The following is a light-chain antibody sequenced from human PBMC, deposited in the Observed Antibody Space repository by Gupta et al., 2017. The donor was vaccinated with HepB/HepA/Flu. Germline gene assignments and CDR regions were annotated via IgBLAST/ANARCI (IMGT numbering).Light chain of an antibody. V-gene: IGKV1-5*03. J-gene: IGKJ1*01. CDR2: KAS. CDR1: QSIDSW. Sequence: DIQMTQSPSTLSASVGDRVTITCRASQSIDSWLTWYQQKPGKAPKLLIYKASSLESGVPSRFSGSGSGTGFTLTISSLQPDDSATYYCQQYKTYWTFGQGTKVEIK. CDR3: QQYKTYWT.